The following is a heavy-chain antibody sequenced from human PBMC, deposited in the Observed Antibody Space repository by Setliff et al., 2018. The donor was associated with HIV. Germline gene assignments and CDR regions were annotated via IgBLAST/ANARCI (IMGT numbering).Heavy chain of an antibody. CDR3: AKTIAAAATLPFDF. Sequence: ASVKVSCKTTGYTFSTYTLHWVRQAPGQRLEWMGWINAGNGNTKYSQKFQGRVTITRDTSASTAYMELSSLRSEDTAVYYCAKTIAAAATLPFDFWGQGTLVTV. V-gene: IGHV1-3*01. CDR2: INAGNGNT. CDR1: GYTFSTYT. J-gene: IGHJ4*02. D-gene: IGHD6-13*01.